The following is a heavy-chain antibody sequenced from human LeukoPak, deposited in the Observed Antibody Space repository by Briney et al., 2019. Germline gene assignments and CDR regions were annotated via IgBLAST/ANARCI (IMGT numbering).Heavy chain of an antibody. D-gene: IGHD3-10*01. CDR2: ISSTGNTI. J-gene: IGHJ5*02. CDR1: ELTFRSHS. V-gene: IGHV3-48*04. CDR3: ARGYGSGSLRWFDP. Sequence: GGSLRLSCVASELTFRSHSMNWIRQAPGEGLEWVSYISSTGNTIYYADSVKGRFTISRDNAKNSVYLQMNSLRAEDTAVYFCARGYGSGSLRWFDPWGQGTLVTVSS.